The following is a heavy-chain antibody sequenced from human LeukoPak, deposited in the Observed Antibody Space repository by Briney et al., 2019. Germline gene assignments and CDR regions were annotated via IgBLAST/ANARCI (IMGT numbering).Heavy chain of an antibody. Sequence: SGGSLRLSCAASGFTFDDYAMHWVRQAPGKGLEWVSGISGSGGSTYYADSVKGRFTISRDNSKNTLYLQMNSLRAEDTAVYYCAKTDTYSSGLGWGQGTLVTVSS. J-gene: IGHJ4*02. D-gene: IGHD6-19*01. V-gene: IGHV3-23*01. CDR3: AKTDTYSSGLG. CDR2: ISGSGGST. CDR1: GFTFDDYA.